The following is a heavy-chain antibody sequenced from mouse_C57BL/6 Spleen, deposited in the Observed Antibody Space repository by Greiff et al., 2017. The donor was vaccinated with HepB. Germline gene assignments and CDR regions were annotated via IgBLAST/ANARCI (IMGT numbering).Heavy chain of an antibody. CDR1: GYAFSSYW. J-gene: IGHJ4*01. CDR2: IYPGDGDT. CDR3: ARWGTTVPYAMDY. V-gene: IGHV1-80*01. Sequence: QVQLQQSGAELVKPGASVKISCKASGYAFSSYWMNWVKQRPGKGLEWIGQIYPGDGDTNYNGKFKGKATLTADKSYSTAYMQLSSLTSEDSAVYFCARWGTTVPYAMDYWGQGTSVTVSS. D-gene: IGHD1-1*01.